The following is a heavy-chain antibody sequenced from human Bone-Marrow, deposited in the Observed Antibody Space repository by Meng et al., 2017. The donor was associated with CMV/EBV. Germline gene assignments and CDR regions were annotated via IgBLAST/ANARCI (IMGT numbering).Heavy chain of an antibody. CDR1: GYTFTGYY. V-gene: IGHV1-2*02. CDR2: INPNSGGT. J-gene: IGHJ5*02. Sequence: ASVKVSCKASGYTFTGYYMYWVRQAPGQGLEWMGWINPNSGGTNYAQKFQGRVTMTRDTSISTAYMELSRLRSDDTAVYYCARGKRAGSCNWFDPWGQGTLVTVSS. CDR3: ARGKRAGSCNWFDP.